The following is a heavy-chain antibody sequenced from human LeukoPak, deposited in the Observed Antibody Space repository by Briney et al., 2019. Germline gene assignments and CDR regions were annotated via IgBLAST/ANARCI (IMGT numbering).Heavy chain of an antibody. D-gene: IGHD2-15*01. CDR3: AKLRYCSGGSFYSAPFDY. J-gene: IGHJ4*02. V-gene: IGHV3-30*02. CDR2: IRYDGSNK. CDR1: GFTFSSYG. Sequence: GGSLRLSCAASGFTFSSYGMHWVRQAPGKGLEWVAFIRYDGSNKYYADSVKGRFTISRDNSKNTLYLQMNSLRAEDTAVYYCAKLRYCSGGSFYSAPFDYWGQGTLVTVSS.